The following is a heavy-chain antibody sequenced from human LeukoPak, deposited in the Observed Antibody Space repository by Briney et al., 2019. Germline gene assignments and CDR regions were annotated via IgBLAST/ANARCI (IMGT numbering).Heavy chain of an antibody. Sequence: PLETLSLTCAVYGGSFSGYYWSWIRQPPGKGLEWIGEINHSGSTNYNPSLKSRVTISVDTSKNQFSLKLSSVTAADTAVYYCARDGPNGYSSSWFSRPIYYYGMDVWGQGTTVTVSS. CDR3: ARDGPNGYSSSWFSRPIYYYGMDV. CDR2: INHSGST. J-gene: IGHJ6*02. V-gene: IGHV4-34*01. CDR1: GGSFSGYY. D-gene: IGHD6-13*01.